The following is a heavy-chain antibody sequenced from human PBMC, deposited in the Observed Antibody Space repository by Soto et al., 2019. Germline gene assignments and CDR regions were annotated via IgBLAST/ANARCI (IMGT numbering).Heavy chain of an antibody. Sequence: EVQLVESGGGLIQPGGSLRLSCAASGFTVSSNYMSWVRQAPGKGLEWVAVIYSGGSTYYADSVKGRFTISRDNSKNTLYLQMNSLRAEDTAVYYCARVMYSSGWYAMGYYFDYWGQGTLFTVSS. J-gene: IGHJ4*02. D-gene: IGHD6-19*01. V-gene: IGHV3-53*01. CDR1: GFTVSSNY. CDR2: IYSGGST. CDR3: ARVMYSSGWYAMGYYFDY.